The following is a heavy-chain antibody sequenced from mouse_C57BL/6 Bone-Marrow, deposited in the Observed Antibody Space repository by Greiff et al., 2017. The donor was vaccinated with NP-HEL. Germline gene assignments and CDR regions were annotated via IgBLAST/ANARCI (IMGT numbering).Heavy chain of an antibody. D-gene: IGHD1-2*01. CDR1: GFTFSDFY. CDR2: SRNKANDYTT. J-gene: IGHJ4*01. V-gene: IGHV7-1*01. CDR3: ARDGGHSFSDY. Sequence: EVQLVESGGGLVQSGRSLRLSCATSGFTFSDFYMEWVRQAPGKGLEWIAASRNKANDYTTEYSASVKGRFIVSRDTSQSILYLQMNALRAEDTAIYYCARDGGHSFSDYWGQGTSVTVSS.